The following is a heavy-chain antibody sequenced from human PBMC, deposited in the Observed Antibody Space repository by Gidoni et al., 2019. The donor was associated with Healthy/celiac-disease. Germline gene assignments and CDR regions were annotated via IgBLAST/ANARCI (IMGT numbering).Heavy chain of an antibody. CDR3: ASVHYYDSSGPIDPWYFDL. J-gene: IGHJ2*01. CDR1: GGSISSSSYY. V-gene: IGHV4-39*01. CDR2: IYYSGST. Sequence: QLQLQESGPGLVKPSETLSLTCTVSGGSISSSSYYWGWTRQPPGKGLEWIGSIYYSGSTYYNPSLKSRVTISVDTSKNQFSLKLSSVTAADTAVYYCASVHYYDSSGPIDPWYFDLWGRGTLVTVSS. D-gene: IGHD3-22*01.